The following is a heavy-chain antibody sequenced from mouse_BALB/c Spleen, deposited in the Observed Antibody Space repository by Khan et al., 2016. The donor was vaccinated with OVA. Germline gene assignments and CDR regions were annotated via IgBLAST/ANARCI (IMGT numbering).Heavy chain of an antibody. CDR3: ACELRGFAY. CDR2: ISYSGNS. J-gene: IGHJ3*01. V-gene: IGHV3-8*02. Sequence: EVQLQESGPSLVKPSQTLSLTCSVTGDSITSGYWNWIRKFPGNKLEYMGYISYSGNSYYNPSLKSRISIPRDPSKHQYYLLLKSVTTEDTATFYCACELRGFAYWGQGTLVTVSA. D-gene: IGHD1-1*01. CDR1: GDSITSGY.